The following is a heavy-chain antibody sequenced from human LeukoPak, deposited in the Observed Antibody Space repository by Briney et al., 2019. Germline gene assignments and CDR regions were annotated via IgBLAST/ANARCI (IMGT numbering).Heavy chain of an antibody. Sequence: SETLSLTCTVSAGSISSYYWSWIRQPAGKGLEWVGRIYSSGSTNYNPSLKSRLTMSVDTSKNQFSLKLTSVTAADTAVYYCTRRVAGTDWFDPWGRGTLVTVSS. D-gene: IGHD6-19*01. CDR2: IYSSGST. CDR3: TRRVAGTDWFDP. V-gene: IGHV4-4*07. CDR1: AGSISSYY. J-gene: IGHJ5*02.